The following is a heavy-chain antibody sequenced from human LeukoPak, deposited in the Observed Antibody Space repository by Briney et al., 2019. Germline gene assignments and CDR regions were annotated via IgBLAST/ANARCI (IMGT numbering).Heavy chain of an antibody. CDR2: ISTSGST. V-gene: IGHV4-61*02. J-gene: IGHJ4*02. CDR1: GGSISSDTYY. Sequence: SETLSLTCTVSGGSISSDTYYWSWIRQPAGKGLEWIGRISTSGSTNYNPSLKSRVTISLDTSKKQFSLKLSSVTAADTAVYYCARGGPAAGRFDYWGQGTLVTVSS. D-gene: IGHD6-13*01. CDR3: ARGGPAAGRFDY.